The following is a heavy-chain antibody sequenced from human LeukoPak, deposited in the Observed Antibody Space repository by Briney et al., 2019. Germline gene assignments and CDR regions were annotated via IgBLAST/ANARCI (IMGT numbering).Heavy chain of an antibody. D-gene: IGHD6-19*01. Sequence: PGGSLRLSCAASGFTVSSNYMSWVRQAPGKGLEWVSVIYSGGSTYYADSVKGRFTISRDNSKNTLYLQMNSLRAEDTAVYYCAKLGYSSGWYDFQIDAIDFWGQGTMVTVSS. V-gene: IGHV3-53*05. CDR2: IYSGGST. J-gene: IGHJ3*01. CDR3: AKLGYSSGWYDFQIDAIDF. CDR1: GFTVSSNY.